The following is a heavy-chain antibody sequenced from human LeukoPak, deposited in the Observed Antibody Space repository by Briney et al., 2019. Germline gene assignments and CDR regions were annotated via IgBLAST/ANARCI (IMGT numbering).Heavy chain of an antibody. J-gene: IGHJ4*02. Sequence: GGSLRLSCAASGFTFSSYWMSWVRQAPGKGLEWVSAISGSGGSTYYADSVKGRLTISRDNSKNTLYLQMNSLRAEDTALYYCAKDLEDIVVVPAALLFDYWGQGTLVTVSS. CDR3: AKDLEDIVVVPAALLFDY. CDR1: GFTFSSYW. CDR2: ISGSGGST. D-gene: IGHD2-2*01. V-gene: IGHV3-23*01.